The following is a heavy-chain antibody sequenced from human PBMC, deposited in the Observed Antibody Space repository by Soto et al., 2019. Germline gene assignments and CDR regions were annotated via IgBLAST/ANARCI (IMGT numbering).Heavy chain of an antibody. CDR1: GFSFSSYA. CDR2: ISASGGSS. J-gene: IGHJ4*02. CDR3: AKGSIEYSASVDH. D-gene: IGHD5-12*01. V-gene: IGHV3-23*01. Sequence: EVQLLESGGDLVQPGGSLRLACAASGFSFSSYAMVWVRQAPGKGVEWVSVISASGGSSYFADSVKGRFTISRDNSKNVLSLEMNSLRAEDTAIYFCAKGSIEYSASVDHGGQGTLVLVSS.